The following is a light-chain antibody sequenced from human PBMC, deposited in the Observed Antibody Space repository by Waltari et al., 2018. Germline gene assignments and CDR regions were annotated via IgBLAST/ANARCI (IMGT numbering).Light chain of an antibody. CDR2: GAS. V-gene: IGKV3-15*01. CDR3: QQYNNWPPT. CDR1: QSVSSK. J-gene: IGKJ2*01. Sequence: ETVMTQSPATLSVSPGERATLSCRSSQSVSSKLAWYQHKPGQAPRLLIYGASTRATGIPARFSGSGSGTDFTLTISSLQSEDFAVYYCQQYNNWPPTFGQGTKLEI.